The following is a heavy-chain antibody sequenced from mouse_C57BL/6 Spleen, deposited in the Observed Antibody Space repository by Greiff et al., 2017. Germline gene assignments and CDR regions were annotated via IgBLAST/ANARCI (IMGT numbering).Heavy chain of an antibody. CDR3: ARGNDAYYFDY. Sequence: VQLQQPGAELVKPGASVKLSCKASGYTFTSYWMQWVKQRPGQGLEWIGEIDPSDSYTNYNQKFKGKATLTVDPSSSTAYMQLSSLTSEDSAVYYCARGNDAYYFDYWGQGPTLTVSS. CDR1: GYTFTSYW. J-gene: IGHJ2*01. V-gene: IGHV1-50*01. D-gene: IGHD2-3*01. CDR2: IDPSDSYT.